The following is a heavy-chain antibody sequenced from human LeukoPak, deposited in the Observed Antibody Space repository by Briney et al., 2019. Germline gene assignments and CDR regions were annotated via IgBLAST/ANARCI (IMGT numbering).Heavy chain of an antibody. CDR2: INPSGDNT. V-gene: IGHV1-46*01. CDR1: GYTFTNNF. Sequence: ASVKVSCKASGYTFTNNFMHWVRQAPGQGLEWMGIINPSGDNTWYAQKFQGRVTMTRDMATSTDCMEVSSLRSEDTAVYYCARGSDILTGYYNWFDPWGQGTLVTVSS. J-gene: IGHJ5*02. D-gene: IGHD3-9*01. CDR3: ARGSDILTGYYNWFDP.